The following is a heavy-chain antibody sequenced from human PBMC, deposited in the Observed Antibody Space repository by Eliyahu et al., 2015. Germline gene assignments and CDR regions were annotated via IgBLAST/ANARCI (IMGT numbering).Heavy chain of an antibody. J-gene: IGHJ4*02. V-gene: IGHV4-61*02. CDR3: VRHYYESSGTKFDH. Sequence: QVQLQESGPGLVKPLQTLSLTCTVXGGSISSANYYYSWIRQPAGKGLEWIGRIYYHGRTDYNSSLTSRVTMSLDTSKNQISLKLNSVTAADTAVYYCVRHYYESSGTKFDHWGQGTLVTVSS. CDR2: IYYHGRT. D-gene: IGHD3-22*01. CDR1: GGSISSANYY.